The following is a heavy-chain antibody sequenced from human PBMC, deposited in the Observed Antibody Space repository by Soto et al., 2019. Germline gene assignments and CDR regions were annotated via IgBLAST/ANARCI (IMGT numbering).Heavy chain of an antibody. D-gene: IGHD2-8*02. CDR2: INHSGST. V-gene: IGHV4-34*01. CDR1: GGSFSGYY. Sequence: SETLSLTCAVYGGSFSGYYWTWIRQPPGTGLEWIGEINHSGSTNYNPSLKSRVTISVDTSKNQFSLKLTSVTAADTAGYYCARDKITGPFDYWGQGTLVTVS. CDR3: ARDKITGPFDY. J-gene: IGHJ4*02.